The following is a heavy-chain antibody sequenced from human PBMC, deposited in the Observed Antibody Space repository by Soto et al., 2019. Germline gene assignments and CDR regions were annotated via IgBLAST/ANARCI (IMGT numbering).Heavy chain of an antibody. CDR3: ARRYSSAFDI. D-gene: IGHD6-13*01. Sequence: SEPLSLTCTVSGVSISSYYWSWIRQPPGKGLEWIGYIYYSGSTNYNPSLKSRVTTSVDTSKNQFSLKLSSVTAADTAVYYCARRYSSAFDIWGQGTMVTVS. CDR1: GVSISSYY. CDR2: IYYSGST. J-gene: IGHJ3*02. V-gene: IGHV4-59*08.